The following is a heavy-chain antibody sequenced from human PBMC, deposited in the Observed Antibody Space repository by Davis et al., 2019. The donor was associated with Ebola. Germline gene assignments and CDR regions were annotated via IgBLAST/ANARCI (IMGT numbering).Heavy chain of an antibody. Sequence: GESLKISCAASGVTFKNYAMGWVRQAPGKGLEWVSGISGSGGSAYYADSVKGRFTISRDNAKNSLYLQMSSLRAEDTALYYCARGHYGLDVWGQGTTVTVSS. D-gene: IGHD3-10*01. J-gene: IGHJ6*02. V-gene: IGHV3-23*01. CDR1: GVTFKNYA. CDR3: ARGHYGLDV. CDR2: ISGSGGSA.